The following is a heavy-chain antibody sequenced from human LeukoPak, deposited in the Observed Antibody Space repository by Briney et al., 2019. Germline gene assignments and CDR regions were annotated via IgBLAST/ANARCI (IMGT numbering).Heavy chain of an antibody. Sequence: GGSLRLSCIAPGFTFSTYAMSWARRAPGKGLEWVSVISGRGDNTYYADSVKGRFTISRDNSKITLYLQMNSLTAEDTALYYCAKDRGPTTVQSVTDFWGQGSLVTVSS. J-gene: IGHJ4*02. D-gene: IGHD4-17*01. V-gene: IGHV3-23*01. CDR1: GFTFSTYA. CDR3: AKDRGPTTVQSVTDF. CDR2: ISGRGDNT.